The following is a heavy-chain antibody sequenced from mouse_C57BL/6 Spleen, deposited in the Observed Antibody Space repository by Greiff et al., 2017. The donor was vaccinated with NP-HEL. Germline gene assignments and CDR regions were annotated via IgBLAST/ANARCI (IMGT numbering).Heavy chain of an antibody. J-gene: IGHJ3*01. CDR2: INSSTGGT. CDR3: ARGDLPLFAY. V-gene: IGHV1-42*01. D-gene: IGHD5-5*01. CDR1: GYSFTGYY. Sequence: VQLQQSGPELVKPGASVKISCKASGYSFTGYYMNWVKQSPEKSLEWIGEINSSTGGTTYNQKFKAKATLTVDKSSSTAYMQLKSLTSEDSAVYYCARGDLPLFAYWGQGTLVTVSA.